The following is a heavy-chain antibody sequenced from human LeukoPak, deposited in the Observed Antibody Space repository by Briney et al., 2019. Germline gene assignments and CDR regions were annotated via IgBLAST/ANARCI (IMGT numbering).Heavy chain of an antibody. V-gene: IGHV1-46*01. CDR3: ARESSSWLY. J-gene: IGHJ4*02. CDR1: GYTFTNYY. Sequence: ASVKVSCKASGYTFTNYYIHWVRQAPGQGLEWMGIINPSGGSTSYAQKFQGRVTMTRNTSISTAYMELSSLRSEDTAVYYCARESSSWLYWGQGTLVTVSS. D-gene: IGHD6-13*01. CDR2: INPSGGST.